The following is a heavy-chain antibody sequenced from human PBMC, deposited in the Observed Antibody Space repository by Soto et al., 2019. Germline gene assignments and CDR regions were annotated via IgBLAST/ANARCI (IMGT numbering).Heavy chain of an antibody. D-gene: IGHD2-15*01. J-gene: IGHJ4*02. V-gene: IGHV4-59*01. Sequence: PSETLSLTCTVSGGSISSYYWSWIRQPPGKGLEWIGYIYYSGSTKYNPSLKSRVTISVDTSKNQFSLQLSSVTAADTAVYYCARRYCSGGSCLDYWGQGTPVTVSS. CDR2: IYYSGST. CDR1: GGSISSYY. CDR3: ARRYCSGGSCLDY.